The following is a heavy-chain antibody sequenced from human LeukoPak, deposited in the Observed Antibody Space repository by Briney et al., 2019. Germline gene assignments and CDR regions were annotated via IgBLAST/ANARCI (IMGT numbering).Heavy chain of an antibody. J-gene: IGHJ3*02. D-gene: IGHD3-16*01. CDR1: GFTFSSYS. CDR3: AITLGDYVWGSSTGEPFDI. V-gene: IGHV3-21*01. Sequence: KSGGSLRLSCAASGFTFSSYSMNWVRQAPGKGLEWVSSISSSSSYIYYADSVKGRFTISRDNAKNSLYPQMNSLRAEDTAVYYCAITLGDYVWGSSTGEPFDIWGQGTMVTVSS. CDR2: ISSSSSYI.